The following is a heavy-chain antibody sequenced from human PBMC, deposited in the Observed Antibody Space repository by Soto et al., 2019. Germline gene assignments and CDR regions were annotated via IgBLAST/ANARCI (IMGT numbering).Heavy chain of an antibody. Sequence: PGGSLRLSCAASGFTFSSYAMSWVRQAPGKGLEWVSTISGSDGRTYSTDSVKGRFTISRDNSRNPAYLQMNSLRVEDTAVYYCAKGVSQYTPLALFDYWGRGTLVTVSS. CDR2: ISGSDGRT. D-gene: IGHD5-18*01. V-gene: IGHV3-23*01. CDR3: AKGVSQYTPLALFDY. J-gene: IGHJ4*02. CDR1: GFTFSSYA.